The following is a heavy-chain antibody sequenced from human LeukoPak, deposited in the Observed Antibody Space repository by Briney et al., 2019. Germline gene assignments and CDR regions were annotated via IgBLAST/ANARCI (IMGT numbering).Heavy chain of an antibody. CDR3: ARADGSSRIDY. D-gene: IGHD2-15*01. CDR2: IYYSGST. V-gene: IGHV4-39*07. J-gene: IGHJ4*02. CDR1: GDSISSSSYY. Sequence: PSETLSLTCTVSGDSISSSSYYWGWIRQPPGKWLEWIGSIYYSGSTYYNPTLKSRVTISVDTSKNQFSLKLSSVTAADTAVYYCARADGSSRIDYWGQGTLVTVSS.